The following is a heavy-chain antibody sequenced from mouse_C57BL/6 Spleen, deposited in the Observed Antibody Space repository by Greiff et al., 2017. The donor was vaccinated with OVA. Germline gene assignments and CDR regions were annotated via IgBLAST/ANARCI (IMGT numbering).Heavy chain of an antibody. CDR1: GFNITDYY. CDR2: IDPEDGDT. J-gene: IGHJ4*01. CDR3: ARDGLTTVVDYAMDD. Sequence: VQLQQSGAELVKPGASVKLSCTASGFNITDYYMHWVKQRTEQGLEWIGRIDPEDGDTKYAPKFQGKATITADTSSNTAYLQLSSLTSEDTAVYDCARDGLTTVVDYAMDDWGQGTSVTVSS. V-gene: IGHV14-2*01. D-gene: IGHD1-1*01.